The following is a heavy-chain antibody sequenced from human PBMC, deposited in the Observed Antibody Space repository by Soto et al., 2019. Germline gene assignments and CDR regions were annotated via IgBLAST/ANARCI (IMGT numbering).Heavy chain of an antibody. CDR1: GGTFSSYA. V-gene: IGHV1-69*13. J-gene: IGHJ3*02. Sequence: ASVKVSCKASGGTFSSYAISWVRQAPGQGLEWMGGIIPIFGTANYAQKFQGRVTITADESTSTAYMELSILRSEDTAVYYCARVIAAAGREVRAFDIRGQGTMVTVSS. CDR3: ARVIAAAGREVRAFDI. CDR2: IIPIFGTA. D-gene: IGHD6-13*01.